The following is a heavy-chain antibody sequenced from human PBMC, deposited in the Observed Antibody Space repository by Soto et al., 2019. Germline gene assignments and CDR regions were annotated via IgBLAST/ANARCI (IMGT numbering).Heavy chain of an antibody. CDR1: GGSFSGYY. CDR2: INHSGST. CDR3: ARSRGFLSGGRIFDY. D-gene: IGHD3-3*01. V-gene: IGHV4-34*01. J-gene: IGHJ4*02. Sequence: SETLSLACAVYGGSFSGYYWSWIRQPPGKGLEWIGEINHSGSTNYNPSLKSRVTISVDTSKNQFSLKLSSVTAADTAVYYCARSRGFLSGGRIFDYWAQGTLVTVSS.